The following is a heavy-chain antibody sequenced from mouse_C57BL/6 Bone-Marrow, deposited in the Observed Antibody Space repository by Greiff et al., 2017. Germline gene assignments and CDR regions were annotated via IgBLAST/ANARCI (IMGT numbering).Heavy chain of an antibody. Sequence: VQRVESGAELVRPGTSVKMSCKASGYTFTNYWIGWAKQRPGHGLEWIGDIYPGGGYTNYNEKFKGKATLTADKSSSTAYMQFSSLTSEDSAIYYCARLRRRYYYAMDYWGQGTSVTVSS. D-gene: IGHD2-12*01. CDR3: ARLRRRYYYAMDY. J-gene: IGHJ4*01. CDR2: IYPGGGYT. CDR1: GYTFTNYW. V-gene: IGHV1-63*01.